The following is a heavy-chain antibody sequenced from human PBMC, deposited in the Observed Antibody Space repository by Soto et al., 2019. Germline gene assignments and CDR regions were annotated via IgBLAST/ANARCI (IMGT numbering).Heavy chain of an antibody. V-gene: IGHV4-34*01. CDR2: INHSGST. Sequence: SETLSLTCAVYGGSFSGYYWSWIRQPPGKGLEWIGEINHSGSTNYNPSLKSRVTISVDTSKNQFSLKLSSVTAADTAVYYCARVEGPAALNYYYYYMDVWGKGTTVTV. D-gene: IGHD2-2*01. CDR1: GGSFSGYY. J-gene: IGHJ6*03. CDR3: ARVEGPAALNYYYYYMDV.